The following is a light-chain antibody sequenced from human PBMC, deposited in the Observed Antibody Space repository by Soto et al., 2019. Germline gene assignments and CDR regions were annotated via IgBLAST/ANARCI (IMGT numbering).Light chain of an antibody. CDR2: SAS. V-gene: IGKV1-39*01. CDR1: QTINNY. Sequence: DIQMTQSPSSLSSSVVDSFTITCLTSQTINNYLNWYQQKPGKAPKLLVYSASNLQSGVPSRFSGSGSGTNFTLTISDLQPEDFTTYYCQKSDSTPWTFGQGTKVDI. CDR3: QKSDSTPWT. J-gene: IGKJ1*01.